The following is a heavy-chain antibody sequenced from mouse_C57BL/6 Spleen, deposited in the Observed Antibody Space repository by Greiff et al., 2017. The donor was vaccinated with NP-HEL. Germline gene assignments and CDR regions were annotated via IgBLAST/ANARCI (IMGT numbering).Heavy chain of an antibody. CDR2: IWSGGST. V-gene: IGHV2-2*01. CDR1: GFSLTSYG. J-gene: IGHJ2*01. D-gene: IGHD2-14*01. CDR3: ARGGVLLDY. Sequence: QVQLKQSGPGLVQPSQSLSITCTVSGFSLTSYGVHWVRQSPGKGLEWLGVIWSGGSTDYNAAFISRLSISKDNSKSQVFFKMNSLQADDTAIYYCARGGVLLDYWGQGTTLTVSS.